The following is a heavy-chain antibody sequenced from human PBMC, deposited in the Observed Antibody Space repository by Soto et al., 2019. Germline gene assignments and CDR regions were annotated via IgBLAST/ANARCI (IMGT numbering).Heavy chain of an antibody. D-gene: IGHD2-15*01. CDR2: ISGSGGST. CDR3: AKPPYPEKVVVAATCFDY. CDR1: GFTFSSYA. V-gene: IGHV3-23*01. J-gene: IGHJ4*02. Sequence: EVQLLESGGGLVQPGGSLRLSCAASGFTFSSYAMSWVRQAPGKGLEWVSAISGSGGSTYYADSVKGRFTISRDNSKNTLYLQMNSLRAEDTAVYYCAKPPYPEKVVVAATCFDYWGQGTLVTVSS.